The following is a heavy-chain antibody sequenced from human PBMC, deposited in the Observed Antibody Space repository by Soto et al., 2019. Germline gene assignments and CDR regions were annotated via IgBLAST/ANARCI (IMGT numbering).Heavy chain of an antibody. CDR1: GYSFTSYA. CDR2: INTDNGKT. CDR3: ARVDGTY. V-gene: IGHV1-3*04. Sequence: ASVKVSCKASGYSFTSYAIHWVRQAPGQGLEWMGWINTDNGKTKYSQKFQGRVIITRDTSASAAYMQLSSLRSEDTAVYYCARVDGTYWGQGTLVTVSS. D-gene: IGHD1-26*01. J-gene: IGHJ4*02.